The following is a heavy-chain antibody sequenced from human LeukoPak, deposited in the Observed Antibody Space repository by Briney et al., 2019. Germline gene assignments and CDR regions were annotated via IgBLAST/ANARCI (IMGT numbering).Heavy chain of an antibody. CDR2: IYYSGST. Sequence: SETLSLTCTVSGGSISSGGYYWSWIRQRPGKGLEWIGYIYYSGSTYYNPSLKSRVTISVDTSKNQFSLKLSSVTAADTAVYYCAREVTISGGVDVWGKGTTVTVSS. V-gene: IGHV4-31*03. J-gene: IGHJ6*04. CDR1: GGSISSGGYY. CDR3: AREVTISGGVDV. D-gene: IGHD3-3*01.